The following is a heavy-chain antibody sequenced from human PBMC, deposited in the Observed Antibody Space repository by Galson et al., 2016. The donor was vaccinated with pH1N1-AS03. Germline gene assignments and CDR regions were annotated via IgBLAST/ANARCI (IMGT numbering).Heavy chain of an antibody. CDR2: MTPNNGNT. CDR1: GYTFTTYD. J-gene: IGHJ4*02. CDR3: ARSFLGETDD. D-gene: IGHD3-16*01. V-gene: IGHV1-8*01. Sequence: SVKVSCKASGYTFTTYDINWVRQAAGQGLEWMGWMTPNNGNTGCAQRFQGRVTMTRNTSISTAYMELSGLQSEDTAVYYCARSFLGETDDWGQGTLVIVSS.